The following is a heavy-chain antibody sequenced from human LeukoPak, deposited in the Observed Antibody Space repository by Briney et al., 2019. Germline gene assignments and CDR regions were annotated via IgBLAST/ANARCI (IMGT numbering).Heavy chain of an antibody. CDR3: TTDSGHVEMATTMGFDY. CDR2: IYYSGST. CDR1: GCSITSGDFY. D-gene: IGHD5-24*01. V-gene: IGHV4-30-4*01. J-gene: IGHJ4*02. Sequence: SETLSLTCTVSGCSITSGDFYWSWIRQPPGKCLEWIGYIYYSGSTYYNPSLKSRDTISVDTSKNQFSLKLNSVTAADTAVYYCTTDSGHVEMATTMGFDYWGQGTLVTVSS.